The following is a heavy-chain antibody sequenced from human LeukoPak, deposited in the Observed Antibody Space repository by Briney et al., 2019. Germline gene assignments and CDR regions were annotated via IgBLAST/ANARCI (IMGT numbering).Heavy chain of an antibody. CDR3: ARDTIATVFDY. J-gene: IGHJ4*02. V-gene: IGHV3-7*04. CDR1: GFIFSSYW. D-gene: IGHD5-24*01. CDR2: INQDGSEK. Sequence: SGGSLRLSCAASGFIFSSYWMRWVRQAPGKGLEWEAQINQDGSEKYYVDSVKGRFTISRDNAKNSLYLQVNSLRAEDTAVYYCARDTIATVFDYWGQGTLVAVSS.